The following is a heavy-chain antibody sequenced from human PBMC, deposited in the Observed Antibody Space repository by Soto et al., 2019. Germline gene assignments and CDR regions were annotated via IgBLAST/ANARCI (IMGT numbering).Heavy chain of an antibody. CDR3: ARDAAAGLSDY. CDR2: ISAYNGNT. J-gene: IGHJ4*02. V-gene: IGHV1-18*01. CDR1: GYTFTSYG. D-gene: IGHD6-13*01. Sequence: QVQLVQSGAEVKKPGASVKVSCKASGYTFTSYGISWVRQAPGQGLEWMGWISAYNGNTKYVQKFQGRVTMTTDTSTSTASMELRSLRSDDTAVYYCARDAAAGLSDYWGQGTLVTVSS.